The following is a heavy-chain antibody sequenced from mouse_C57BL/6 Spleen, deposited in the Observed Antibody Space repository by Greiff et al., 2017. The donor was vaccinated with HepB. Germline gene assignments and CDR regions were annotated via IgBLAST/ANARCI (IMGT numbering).Heavy chain of an antibody. Sequence: QVQLKESGPGLVAPSQSLSITCTVSGFSLTSYAVSWVRQPPGKGLEWLGVIWTGGGTNYNSALKSRLSISKDNSKSQVFLKMNSLQHDDTARYYCASGSNYDEYAMDYWGQGTSVTVSS. J-gene: IGHJ4*01. CDR1: GFSLTSYA. V-gene: IGHV2-9-1*01. D-gene: IGHD2-4*01. CDR3: ASGSNYDEYAMDY. CDR2: IWTGGGT.